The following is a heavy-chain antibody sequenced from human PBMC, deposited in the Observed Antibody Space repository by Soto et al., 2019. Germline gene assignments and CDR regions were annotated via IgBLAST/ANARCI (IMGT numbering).Heavy chain of an antibody. D-gene: IGHD2-2*01. CDR1: GFTFSSYA. CDR2: ITDTGGDT. J-gene: IGHJ4*02. V-gene: IGHV3-23*01. Sequence: EVQLLEAGGGLIQPGGSLRLSCAASGFTFSSYAMSWVRQAPGKGLEWVSAITDTGGDTYHGDSVKGRFTISRDNAKNTLYLQLNILRADDTAVYHCAKRSASSRPFFFDYWGQGTMVTVSS. CDR3: AKRSASSRPFFFDY.